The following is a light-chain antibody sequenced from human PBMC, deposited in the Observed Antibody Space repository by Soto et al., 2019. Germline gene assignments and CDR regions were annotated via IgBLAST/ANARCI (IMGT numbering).Light chain of an antibody. V-gene: IGKV1-39*01. J-gene: IGKJ1*01. CDR3: QQSYSTPQT. Sequence: DIQMTQSPSTVSSYVGGSVTITCLASQSLSSWLAWYQHKPGKAPKLLIYAASSLQSGVPSRFSGSGSGTDFTLTISSLQPEDFATYYCQQSYSTPQTFGQGTKVDIK. CDR1: QSLSSW. CDR2: AAS.